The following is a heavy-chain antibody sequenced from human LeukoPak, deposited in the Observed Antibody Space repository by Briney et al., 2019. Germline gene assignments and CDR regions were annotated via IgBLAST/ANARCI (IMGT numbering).Heavy chain of an antibody. Sequence: GGSLRLSCAASGFTLSSYTMNWVRQAPGKGLELVSSISSGSTFIYYADSVKGRFTISRDNAKHSLYLQMNSLRAEDTAVYYCTRHGRRVGAKTSVDYWGQGTLVTVSS. CDR1: GFTLSSYT. CDR2: ISSGSTFI. CDR3: TRHGRRVGAKTSVDY. J-gene: IGHJ4*02. V-gene: IGHV3-21*01. D-gene: IGHD1-26*01.